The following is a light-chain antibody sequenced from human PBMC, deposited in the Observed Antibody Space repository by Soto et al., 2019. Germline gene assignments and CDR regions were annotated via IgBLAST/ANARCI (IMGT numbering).Light chain of an antibody. J-gene: IGKJ4*01. CDR1: QSISGRY. V-gene: IGKV3-20*01. CDR3: QQYGSSPLT. Sequence: ETVLTQSPGTLSLSPGERASLSCRASQSISGRYLAWYQQKPGQAPRLLIYDASSRATGIPGRFSGSGSGTDFILTISRLEPEDVAVYYCQQYGSSPLTFSGGTKVEIK. CDR2: DAS.